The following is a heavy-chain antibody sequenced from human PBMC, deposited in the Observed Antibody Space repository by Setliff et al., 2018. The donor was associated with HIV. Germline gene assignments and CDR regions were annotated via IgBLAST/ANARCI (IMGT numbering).Heavy chain of an antibody. CDR2: INPDGSAT. V-gene: IGHV3-74*01. D-gene: IGHD3-10*01. J-gene: IGHJ6*03. CDR3: TRMYYYGSGTYYSDYYYYMDV. CDR1: GFKFDDYG. Sequence: GGSLRLSCAASGFKFDDYGMSWVRQAPGKGLVWVSRINPDGSATSYADSVKGRFTISRDNAKNTLYLQMNSLKTEDTAVYYCTRMYYYGSGTYYSDYYYYMDVWGKGTTVTVSS.